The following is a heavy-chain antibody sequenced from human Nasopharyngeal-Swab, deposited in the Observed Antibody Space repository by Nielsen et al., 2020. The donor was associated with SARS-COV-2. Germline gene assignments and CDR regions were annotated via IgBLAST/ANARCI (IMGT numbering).Heavy chain of an antibody. Sequence: GESLKISCAASGFTFSSYAMSWVRQAPGKGLEWVSSINDSGGRTYYADSVKGRFTISRDNSKNTLYLQMNSLRAEDTAVYYCARGDTDLVTIRDYWGQGTLVTVPS. CDR1: GFTFSSYA. D-gene: IGHD5-18*01. J-gene: IGHJ4*02. V-gene: IGHV3-23*01. CDR3: ARGDTDLVTIRDY. CDR2: INDSGGRT.